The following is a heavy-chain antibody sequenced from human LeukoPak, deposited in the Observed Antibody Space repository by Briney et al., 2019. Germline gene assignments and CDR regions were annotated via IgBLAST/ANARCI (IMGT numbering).Heavy chain of an antibody. Sequence: GASVKVSCKASGYTFTGYYMHWVRQAPGQGLEWMGWINPKSGGTNFGQKFQGRVTMTRDTSISTAYMELGRLRSDDTAVYYCAKASYAILHVDDAFQIWGQGTMVTVSS. D-gene: IGHD2/OR15-2a*01. CDR1: GYTFTGYY. CDR3: AKASYAILHVDDAFQI. J-gene: IGHJ3*02. CDR2: INPKSGGT. V-gene: IGHV1-2*02.